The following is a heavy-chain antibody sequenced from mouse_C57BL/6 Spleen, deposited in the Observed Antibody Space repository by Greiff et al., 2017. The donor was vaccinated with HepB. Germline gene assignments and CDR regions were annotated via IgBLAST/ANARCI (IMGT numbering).Heavy chain of an antibody. CDR3: AREAGSHFDY. Sequence: VKLQESGPELVKPGASVKISCKASGYAFSSSWMNWVKQRPGKGLEWIGRIYPGDGDTNYNGKFKGKATLTADKSSSTAYMQLSSLTSEDSAVYFCAREAGSHFDYWGQGTTLTVSS. CDR2: IYPGDGDT. J-gene: IGHJ2*01. V-gene: IGHV1-82*01. CDR1: GYAFSSSW. D-gene: IGHD3-2*02.